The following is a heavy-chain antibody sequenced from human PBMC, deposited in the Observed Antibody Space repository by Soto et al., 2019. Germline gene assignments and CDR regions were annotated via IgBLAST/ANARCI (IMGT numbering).Heavy chain of an antibody. CDR3: ATLSWGIAAAGHYYYYGMDV. D-gene: IGHD6-13*01. J-gene: IGHJ6*02. CDR1: GYTLTELS. V-gene: IGHV1-24*01. Sequence: ASVKVSCEVSGYTLTELSMHWVQQAPGKGLEWMGGFDPEDGETIYAQKFQGRVTMTEDTSTDTAYMELSSLRSEDTAVYYCATLSWGIAAAGHYYYYGMDVWGQGTTVTVSS. CDR2: FDPEDGET.